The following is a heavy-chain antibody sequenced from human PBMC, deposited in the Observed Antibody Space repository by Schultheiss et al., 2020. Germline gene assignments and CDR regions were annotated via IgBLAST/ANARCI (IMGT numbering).Heavy chain of an antibody. V-gene: IGHV4-34*01. CDR3: ARGRSSGWYY. D-gene: IGHD6-19*01. Sequence: SQTLSLTCAVYGGSFSGYYWSWVRQPPGKGLEWIGYIYYSGSTYYNPSLKSRVTISVDTSKNQFSLKLSSVTAADTAVYYCARGRSSGWYYWGQGTLVTVSS. J-gene: IGHJ4*02. CDR1: GGSFSGYY. CDR2: IYYSGST.